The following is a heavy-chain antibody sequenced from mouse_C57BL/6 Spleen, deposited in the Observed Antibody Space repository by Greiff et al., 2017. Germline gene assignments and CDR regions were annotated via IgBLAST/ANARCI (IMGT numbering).Heavy chain of an antibody. J-gene: IGHJ4*01. D-gene: IGHD2-5*01. CDR3: ERVVPSYSNYVGYAMDY. Sequence: EVKVEESGPGLVKPSQSLSLTCSVTGYSITSGYYWNWIRQFPGNKLEWMGYISYDGNNNYNPSLKNRISITRDTSKNQFFLKLNSVTTEDTATYYCERVVPSYSNYVGYAMDYWGQGTSVTVSS. V-gene: IGHV3-6*01. CDR1: GYSITSGYY. CDR2: ISYDGNN.